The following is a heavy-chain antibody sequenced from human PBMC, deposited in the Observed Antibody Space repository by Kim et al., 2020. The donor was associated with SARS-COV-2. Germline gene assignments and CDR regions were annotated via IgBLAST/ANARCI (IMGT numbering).Heavy chain of an antibody. CDR1: CYTFTSYG. CDR2: ISAYNGNT. J-gene: IGHJ4*02. CDR3: ARDDDRGDYDSSGYFDY. Sequence: ASVKVSCKASCYTFTSYGISWVRQAPGQGLEWMGWISAYNGNTNYAQKLQGRVTMTTDTSTSTAYMELRSLRSDDTAVYYCARDDDRGDYDSSGYFDYWGQGTLVTVSS. D-gene: IGHD3-22*01. V-gene: IGHV1-18*01.